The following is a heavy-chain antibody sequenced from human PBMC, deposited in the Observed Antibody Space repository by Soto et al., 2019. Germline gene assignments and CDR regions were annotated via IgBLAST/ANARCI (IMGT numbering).Heavy chain of an antibody. J-gene: IGHJ5*02. CDR3: ARDYGGGDNWFDP. CDR1: GFTFSSYE. D-gene: IGHD3-16*01. Sequence: EVQLVESGGGLVQPGGSLRLSCAASGFTFSSYEMNWVRQAPGKGLEWVSYISSSGSTIYYADSVKGRFTISRDNAKNSLYLKMKSLRAGDTAGYYCARDYGGGDNWFDPWGQGTLVTVSS. CDR2: ISSSGSTI. V-gene: IGHV3-48*03.